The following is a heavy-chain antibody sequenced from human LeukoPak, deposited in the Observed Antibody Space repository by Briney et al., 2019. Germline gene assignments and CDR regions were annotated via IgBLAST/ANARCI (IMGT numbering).Heavy chain of an antibody. CDR3: ARRDIVLVPAALDAFDI. CDR2: IYPGDSDT. V-gene: IGHV5-51*01. J-gene: IGHJ3*02. D-gene: IGHD2-2*01. Sequence: GESLKISCKVSGYSFTGYWIGWVRQRPGKGLEWMGIIYPGDSDTRYSPSFQGQVTISADKSISTAYLQWSSLKASDTAMYYCARRDIVLVPAALDAFDIWGQGTMVTVSS. CDR1: GYSFTGYW.